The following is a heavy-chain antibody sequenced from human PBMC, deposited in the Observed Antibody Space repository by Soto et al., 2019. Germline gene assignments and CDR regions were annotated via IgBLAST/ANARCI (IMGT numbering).Heavy chain of an antibody. CDR2: IWYDGTNK. J-gene: IGHJ6*02. CDR1: GFTFSSYG. Sequence: QVQLVESGGGVVQPGRSLRLSCAASGFTFSSYGMHWVRQAPGKGLEWVAVIWYDGTNKYNADSVKGRFTISRDNSKNTVYLQMNSLRAEDTAVYYCARVRYYYGMDVWGQGTTVTVSS. V-gene: IGHV3-33*01. CDR3: ARVRYYYGMDV.